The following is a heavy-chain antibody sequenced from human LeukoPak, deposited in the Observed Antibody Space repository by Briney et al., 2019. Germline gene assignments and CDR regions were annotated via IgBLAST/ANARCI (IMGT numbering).Heavy chain of an antibody. V-gene: IGHV1-18*04. Sequence: ASVKVSCKASGYTFSDYYVHWVRQAPGQGLEWMGWISAYNGNTNYAQKLQGRVTMTTDTSTSTAYMELRSLRSDDTAVYYCARAQAIIAAGDYWGQGTLVTVSS. D-gene: IGHD6-13*01. CDR3: ARAQAIIAAGDY. J-gene: IGHJ4*02. CDR1: GYTFSDYY. CDR2: ISAYNGNT.